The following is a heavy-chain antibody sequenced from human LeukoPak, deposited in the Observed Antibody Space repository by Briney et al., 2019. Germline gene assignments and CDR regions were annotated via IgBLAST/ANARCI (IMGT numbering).Heavy chain of an antibody. CDR3: ARDRELGY. CDR1: GDSISVYY. D-gene: IGHD3-10*01. V-gene: IGHV4-59*01. CDR2: IYNSGST. Sequence: SETLSLTCTVSGDSISVYYWSWLRQPPGKGLEWVGYIYNSGSTNYNPSLKSRLTISVDTSKNQFSLKLSSVTAADTAVYYCARDRELGYWGQGTLVTVSS. J-gene: IGHJ4*02.